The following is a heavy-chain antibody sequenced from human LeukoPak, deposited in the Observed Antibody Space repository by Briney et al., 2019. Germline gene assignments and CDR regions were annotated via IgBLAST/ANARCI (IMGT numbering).Heavy chain of an antibody. Sequence: GVSLRLSCAASGFTFSSYSMNWVRQAPGKGLEWVSSIYSSGTYIYYADSVKGRFTISRDNAKNSLYLQMNSLRAEDTAVYYCARSRTGPNWFDPWGQGTLVTVSS. CDR2: IYSSGTYI. CDR1: GFTFSSYS. CDR3: ARSRTGPNWFDP. D-gene: IGHD1-14*01. J-gene: IGHJ5*02. V-gene: IGHV3-21*01.